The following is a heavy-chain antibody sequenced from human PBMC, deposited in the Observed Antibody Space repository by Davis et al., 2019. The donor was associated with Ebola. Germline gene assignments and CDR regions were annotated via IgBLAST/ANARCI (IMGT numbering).Heavy chain of an antibody. J-gene: IGHJ5*02. D-gene: IGHD3-9*01. CDR2: IIPIFGTA. CDR1: GGTFSSYA. V-gene: IGHV1-69*13. Sequence: SVKVSCKASGGTFSSYAISWVRQAPGQGLEWMGGIIPIFGTANYAQKFQGRVTITADESTSTAYMELSSLRSEDTAVYYCARGLRYFDWLIPRHGFDPWGQGTLVTVSS. CDR3: ARGLRYFDWLIPRHGFDP.